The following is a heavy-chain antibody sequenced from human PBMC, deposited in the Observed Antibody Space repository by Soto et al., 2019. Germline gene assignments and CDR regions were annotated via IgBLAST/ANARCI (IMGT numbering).Heavy chain of an antibody. CDR2: IIPIFGTA. V-gene: IGHV1-69*01. CDR3: ARGWGYDSTDYYYAY. D-gene: IGHD3-22*01. CDR1: GGSFNRHT. J-gene: IGHJ4*02. Sequence: QVQLVQSGAEVRKPGSSVRVSCKASGGSFNRHTISWVRQAPGQGLEWMGGIIPIFGTANHAQKFQGRVTIIADESTRTVYMELSSLRSDDTAIYYCARGWGYDSTDYYYAYWGQGTLFIVSS.